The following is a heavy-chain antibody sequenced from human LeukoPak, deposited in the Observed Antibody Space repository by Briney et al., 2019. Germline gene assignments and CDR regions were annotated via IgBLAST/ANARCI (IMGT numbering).Heavy chain of an antibody. CDR1: GYTFTTYY. D-gene: IGHD6-6*01. J-gene: IGHJ5*02. CDR3: ARGRAARPRRHGSNWFDP. CDR2: MNPNSGDT. V-gene: IGHV1-8*03. Sequence: GASVTVSCKASGYTFTTYYMHWVRQATGQGLEWMGWMNPNSGDTGYAQKFQGRVTITWNTSISTAYMELSSLRSEDTAVYYCARGRAARPRRHGSNWFDPWGQGTLVTVSS.